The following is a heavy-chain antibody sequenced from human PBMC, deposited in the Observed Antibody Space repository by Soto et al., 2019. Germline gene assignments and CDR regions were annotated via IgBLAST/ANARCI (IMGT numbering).Heavy chain of an antibody. J-gene: IGHJ3*02. CDR2: IYYSGST. D-gene: IGHD5-12*01. V-gene: IGHV4-59*01. CDR3: ASQSGYATDAFDI. CDR1: GGSISSYY. Sequence: TLSLTCTVSGGSISSYYWSWIRQPPGKGLEWIGYIYYSGSTNYNPSLKSRVTISVDTSKNQFSLKLSSVTAADTAVYYCASQSGYATDAFDIWGQGTMVTVSS.